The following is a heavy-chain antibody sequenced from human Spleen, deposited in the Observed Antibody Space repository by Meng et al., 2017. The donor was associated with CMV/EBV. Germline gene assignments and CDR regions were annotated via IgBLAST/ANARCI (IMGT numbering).Heavy chain of an antibody. Sequence: ASVKVSCKASGYNFTAYYLHWVRQAPGQGLEWMAWINPKSGGSNYAQKFQGRVTMTRDTSISTAYMELNRLRSDDTAVYYCARFPVGATARHYWGQGTLVTVSS. J-gene: IGHJ4*02. CDR1: GYNFTAYY. D-gene: IGHD1-26*01. V-gene: IGHV1-2*02. CDR3: ARFPVGATARHY. CDR2: INPKSGGS.